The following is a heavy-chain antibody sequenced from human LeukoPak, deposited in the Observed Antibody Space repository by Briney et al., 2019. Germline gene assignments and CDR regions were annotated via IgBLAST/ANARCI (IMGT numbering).Heavy chain of an antibody. J-gene: IGHJ2*01. CDR1: GYTLTELS. CDR2: FDPEDGET. Sequence: VASVKVSCRVSGYTLTELSMHWVRQAPGKGLEWMGGFDPEDGETIYAQKFQGRVTMTEDTSTDTAYMELSSLRSEDTAVYYCATELRSQLVMNWYFDLWGRGTLVTVSS. V-gene: IGHV1-24*01. D-gene: IGHD6-13*01. CDR3: ATELRSQLVMNWYFDL.